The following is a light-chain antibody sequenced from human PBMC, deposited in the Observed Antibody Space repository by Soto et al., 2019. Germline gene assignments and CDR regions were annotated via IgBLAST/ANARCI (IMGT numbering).Light chain of an antibody. V-gene: IGKV3-15*01. CDR2: DAS. CDR3: QQYNNWPPWT. CDR1: QSVSNN. J-gene: IGKJ1*01. Sequence: ILMTQSPATLSVSPGERATLSCRASQSVSNNLAWYQQKPGQAPRLLIYDASTRATGIPARFSGSGSGTEFTLTISGLQSEDCAGYYCQQYNNWPPWTFGQGTKVEIK.